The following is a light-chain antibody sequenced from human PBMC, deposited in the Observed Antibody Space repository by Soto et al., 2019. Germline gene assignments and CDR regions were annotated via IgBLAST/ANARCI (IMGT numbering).Light chain of an antibody. Sequence: DMQFTLSPSFLSASVGERVTITCRASQGISSYLAWYQQKPGKAPKLLIYAASTLQSGVPSRFSGSGSGTEFTLTISSLQPEDFTPYYCQQSSFPPCTLGQG. CDR1: QGISSY. J-gene: IGKJ2*02. V-gene: IGKV1-9*01. CDR2: AAS. CDR3: QQSSFPPCT.